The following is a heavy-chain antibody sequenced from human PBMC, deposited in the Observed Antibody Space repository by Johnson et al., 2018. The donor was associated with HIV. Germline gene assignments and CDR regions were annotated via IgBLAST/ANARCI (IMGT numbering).Heavy chain of an antibody. CDR2: ISSDGGST. CDR3: VASAQWSGWPPGAFYI. CDR1: GFTFSSYD. Sequence: VQLVESGGGLVQPGGSLRLSCAASGFTFSSYDMHWDRQAPGKGLEYVSAISSDGGSTYYANSVKGRFSISRDNSKNTLDLQMNSLRAEDTAVYYCVASAQWSGWPPGAFYIWGQGTMVTVSS. D-gene: IGHD6-19*01. J-gene: IGHJ3*02. V-gene: IGHV3-64*01.